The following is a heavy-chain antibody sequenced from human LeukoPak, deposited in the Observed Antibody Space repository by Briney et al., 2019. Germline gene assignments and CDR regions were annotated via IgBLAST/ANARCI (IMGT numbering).Heavy chain of an antibody. D-gene: IGHD2-21*01. J-gene: IGHJ4*02. CDR3: AREGIPDSFDY. Sequence: GASVKVSCKASGGTFSSYTISWVRQAPGQGLEWMGRIIPILGIANYAQKFQGRVTITADKSTSTAYMELSSLRSEDTAVYYCAREGIPDSFDYWGQGTLVTVSS. CDR1: GGTFSSYT. CDR2: IIPILGIA. V-gene: IGHV1-69*04.